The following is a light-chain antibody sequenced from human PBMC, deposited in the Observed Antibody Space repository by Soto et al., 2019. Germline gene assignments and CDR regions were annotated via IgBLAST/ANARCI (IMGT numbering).Light chain of an antibody. CDR1: SSNIGAGYD. V-gene: IGLV1-40*01. CDR3: QSYDSRLSGYV. CDR2: GNS. J-gene: IGLJ1*01. Sequence: QSVLTQPTSVSGAPGQRVTISCTGSSSNIGAGYDVHWYQQLPGTAPKLLIYGNSNRPSGVPDRFSGSKFGTSASLAITGLQAEDEADYYCQSYDSRLSGYVFGTGTKLTLL.